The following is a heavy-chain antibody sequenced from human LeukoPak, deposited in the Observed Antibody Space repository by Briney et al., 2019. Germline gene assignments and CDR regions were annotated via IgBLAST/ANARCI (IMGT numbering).Heavy chain of an antibody. J-gene: IGHJ4*02. CDR3: AKGYQYQLLCVV. D-gene: IGHD2-2*01. Sequence: RSLRLSCAASGFTFSSYGMHWVRQAPGKGLEWVAVISYDGSNKYYADSVKGRFTISRDNSKNTLYLQMNSLRAEDTAVYYCAKGYQYQLLCVVWGQGTLVTVSS. CDR2: ISYDGSNK. CDR1: GFTFSSYG. V-gene: IGHV3-30*18.